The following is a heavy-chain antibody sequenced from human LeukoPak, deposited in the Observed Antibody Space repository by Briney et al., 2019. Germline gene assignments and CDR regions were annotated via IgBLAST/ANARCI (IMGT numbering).Heavy chain of an antibody. CDR1: GYTFTSYY. Sequence: ASVKVSCKASGYTFTSYYVHWVRQAPGQGLEWMGIINPSGGSTSYAQKFQGRVTMTRDMSTSTVYMELSSLRSEDTAVYYCAREPTVLVGATGLFDYWGQGTLVTVSS. D-gene: IGHD1-26*01. CDR2: INPSGGST. CDR3: AREPTVLVGATGLFDY. J-gene: IGHJ4*02. V-gene: IGHV1-46*01.